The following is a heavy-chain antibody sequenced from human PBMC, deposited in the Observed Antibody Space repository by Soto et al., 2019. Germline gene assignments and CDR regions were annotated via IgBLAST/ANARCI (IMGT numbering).Heavy chain of an antibody. V-gene: IGHV4-61*01. D-gene: IGHD1-26*01. CDR1: GDSVSSGSFY. CDR3: ARELVGAHLFDY. J-gene: IGHJ4*02. Sequence: PSETLSLTCTVSGDSVSSGSFYWSWIRQPPGKGLEWIGYIYYSGSTKYNPSLMSRVTISLDTSKNQFSLKLNSLTAADTALYFCARELVGAHLFDYWGQGTLVTVSS. CDR2: IYYSGST.